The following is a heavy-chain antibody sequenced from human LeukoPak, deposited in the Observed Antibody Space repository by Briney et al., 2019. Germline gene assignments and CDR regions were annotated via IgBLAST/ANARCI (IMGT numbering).Heavy chain of an antibody. Sequence: GGSLRLSCAVSGFSFTDYWMAWVRQAPGKGLEWVANIKQDGSEKYYVDSVNGRFTISRDNAHNSLSLRMNSLRAEDTAVYYCARGRGAFNVWGQGTMVTVSS. V-gene: IGHV3-7*01. CDR3: ARGRGAFNV. J-gene: IGHJ3*01. CDR1: GFSFTDYW. D-gene: IGHD3-10*01. CDR2: IKQDGSEK.